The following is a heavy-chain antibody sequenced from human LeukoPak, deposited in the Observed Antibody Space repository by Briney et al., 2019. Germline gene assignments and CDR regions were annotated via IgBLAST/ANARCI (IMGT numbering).Heavy chain of an antibody. V-gene: IGHV3-15*01. J-gene: IGHJ4*02. Sequence: GGSLRLSCAASGFTFSNAWMSWVRQAPGKGLEWVGRIKSKTDGGTTDYAAPVKGRFTISRDDSKNTLYLQMNSLRAEDTAMYYCVRGRTGHWGQGTLVTVSS. CDR1: GFTFSNAW. CDR2: IKSKTDGGTT. CDR3: VRGRTGH. D-gene: IGHD1-14*01.